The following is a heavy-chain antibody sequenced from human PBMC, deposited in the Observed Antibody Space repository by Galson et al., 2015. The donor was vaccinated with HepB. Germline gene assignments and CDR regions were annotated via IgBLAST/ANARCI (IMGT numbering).Heavy chain of an antibody. V-gene: IGHV4-59*12. CDR2: IYYSGST. CDR3: AREGDFWSGYPYYYYYYMDV. CDR1: GDPISRYY. J-gene: IGHJ6*03. Sequence: ETLSLTCTVSGDPISRYYWSWIRQPPGKGLEWIGYIYYSGSTNYNPSLKSRVTISVNTSKNQFSLRLSSVTAADTAAYYCAREGDFWSGYPYYYYYYMDVWDKGTTVTVSS. D-gene: IGHD3-3*01.